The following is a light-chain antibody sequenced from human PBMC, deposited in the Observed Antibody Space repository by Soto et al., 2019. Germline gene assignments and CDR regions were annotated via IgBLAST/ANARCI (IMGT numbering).Light chain of an antibody. Sequence: ENVLTQSPDILSLSPGERVTLSCRASQSISNNYLAWYQQKPGQAPRVLIYGASSSATGIPDRFSGSGSGKDLTITISGLQPEYFELYYCQQYGRSLPTFCRGTKREIK. J-gene: IGKJ2*01. CDR3: QQYGRSLPT. V-gene: IGKV3-20*01. CDR2: GAS. CDR1: QSISNNY.